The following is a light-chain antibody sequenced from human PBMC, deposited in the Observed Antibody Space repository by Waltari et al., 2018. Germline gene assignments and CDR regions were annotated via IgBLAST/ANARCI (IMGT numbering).Light chain of an antibody. CDR1: SSNVGSSY. Sequence: QSVLTQPPSASGTPGQRVTISCSGSSSNVGSSYVYWYQHLPGAAPKVLMFRDDTRASGIPDRISGSKSGTSASLAISGLRSEDEADYYCAAWDDSLSCWVFGGGTKLTVL. V-gene: IGLV1-47*01. J-gene: IGLJ3*02. CDR3: AAWDDSLSCWV. CDR2: RDD.